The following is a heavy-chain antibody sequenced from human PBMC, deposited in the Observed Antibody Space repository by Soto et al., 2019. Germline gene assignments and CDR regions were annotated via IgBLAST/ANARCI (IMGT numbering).Heavy chain of an antibody. V-gene: IGHV4-39*01. Sequence: QLQLQESVPGLVKPSETLSLTCSVSGGSINRSSYFWGWVRQPPGKGLEWIGSIYYSGSTYYNPSLRSRVTISVDTSKNQFSLKLSSVTAADTAVFYCARHYSSGSRNWFDPWGQGTLVTVSA. CDR3: ARHYSSGSRNWFDP. J-gene: IGHJ5*02. CDR2: IYYSGST. CDR1: GGSINRSSYF. D-gene: IGHD6-19*01.